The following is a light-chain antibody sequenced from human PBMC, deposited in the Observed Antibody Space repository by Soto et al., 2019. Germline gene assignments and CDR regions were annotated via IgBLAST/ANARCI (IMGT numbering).Light chain of an antibody. CDR1: QSINTW. J-gene: IGKJ2*01. V-gene: IGKV1-5*03. CDR3: QQYITYPYT. CDR2: KAS. Sequence: DIHMTQSPSTLSASAGDRVTITCRASQSINTWLAWYQQKPGKAPKLLIYKASSLETEVPSRFSGRGSGTEFTLTIHSLQPDDFASYFCQQYITYPYTFGQGTKLEI.